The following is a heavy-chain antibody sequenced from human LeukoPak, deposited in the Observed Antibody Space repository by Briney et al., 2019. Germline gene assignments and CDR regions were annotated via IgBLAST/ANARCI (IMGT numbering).Heavy chain of an antibody. Sequence: PGGSLRLSCAASGFTFSSYGMNWVRRAPGKGPEWVSAISGSGSNTYYADSVKGRFTISRDNSQNSLYLQMNSLRAEDTAVYYCAKVVSGYHFDYWGQGTLVTVSS. D-gene: IGHD5-12*01. CDR1: GFTFSSYG. CDR3: AKVVSGYHFDY. J-gene: IGHJ4*02. V-gene: IGHV3-23*01. CDR2: ISGSGSNT.